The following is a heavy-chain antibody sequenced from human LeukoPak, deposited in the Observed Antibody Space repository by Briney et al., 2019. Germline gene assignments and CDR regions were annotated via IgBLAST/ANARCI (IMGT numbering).Heavy chain of an antibody. CDR3: ASATQMYASSTSCYTGCAFDI. CDR2: INPSGGST. CDR1: GYTFTSYY. J-gene: IGHJ3*02. V-gene: IGHV1-46*01. D-gene: IGHD2-2*02. Sequence: ASVKVSCKASGYTFTSYYMHWVRQAPGQGLEWMGIINPSGGSTSYAQKFQGRVTMTRDMSTSTVYMELSSLRSEDTAVYYCASATQMYASSTSCYTGCAFDIWGQGTIVTVSS.